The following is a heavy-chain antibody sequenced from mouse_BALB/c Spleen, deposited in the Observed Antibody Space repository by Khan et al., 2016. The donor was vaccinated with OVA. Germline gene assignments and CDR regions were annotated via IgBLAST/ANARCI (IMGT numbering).Heavy chain of an antibody. D-gene: IGHD2-14*01. CDR3: ARNSYMYDFTY. Sequence: QMQLEESGPGLVRPSQTLSITCTVSDFSLTTYGVHWVRQSPGKGLEWLGVIRSAGKTDYNAAFISRLSITKDNSKSQVFFKMNSLQADDTAMYYCARNSYMYDFTYWGQGTLVTVSA. CDR2: IRSAGKT. J-gene: IGHJ3*01. V-gene: IGHV2-2*01. CDR1: DFSLTTYG.